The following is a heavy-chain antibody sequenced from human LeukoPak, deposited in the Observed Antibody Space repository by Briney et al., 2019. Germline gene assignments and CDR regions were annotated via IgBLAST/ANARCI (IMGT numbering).Heavy chain of an antibody. J-gene: IGHJ3*02. Sequence: GGSLRLSCAASGFTVSSNSMTWVRQAPGNGLEWVSVIYSGGSGGSTYYADSVKGRFTISRDNSKNTLYLQMNSLRAEDTALYYCARRGRAAHAFDIWGQGTMVTVSS. D-gene: IGHD6-6*01. CDR3: ARRGRAAHAFDI. CDR1: GFTVSSNS. CDR2: IYSGGSGGST. V-gene: IGHV3-66*04.